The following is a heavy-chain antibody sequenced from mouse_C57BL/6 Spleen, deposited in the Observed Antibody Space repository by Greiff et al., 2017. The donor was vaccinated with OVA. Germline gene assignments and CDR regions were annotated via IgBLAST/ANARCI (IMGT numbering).Heavy chain of an antibody. CDR3: ARYNSIFDY. J-gene: IGHJ2*01. V-gene: IGHV7-3*01. CDR2: IRNKANGYTT. D-gene: IGHD2-10*02. CDR1: GFTFTDYY. Sequence: EVKVVESGGGLVQPGGSLSLSCAASGFTFTDYYMSWVRQPPGKALEWLGFIRNKANGYTTEYSASVKGRFTISRDNSQSILYLQMNALRAEDSATYYCARYNSIFDYWGQGTTLTVSS.